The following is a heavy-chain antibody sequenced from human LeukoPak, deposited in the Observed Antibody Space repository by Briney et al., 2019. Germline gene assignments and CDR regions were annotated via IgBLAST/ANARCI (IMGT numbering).Heavy chain of an antibody. D-gene: IGHD5-18*01. CDR2: ISDSGRT. V-gene: IGHV4-59*01. Sequence: PSETLSLTCTVSGGSISRYYWSWIRQPPGKGLEWIGYISDSGRTNYNPSLKSRVTISADTSKNQFSLRLISVTAADTAVYYCAKGERLYSYGWAFFDYWGQGTLVTVSS. CDR3: AKGERLYSYGWAFFDY. CDR1: GGSISRYY. J-gene: IGHJ4*02.